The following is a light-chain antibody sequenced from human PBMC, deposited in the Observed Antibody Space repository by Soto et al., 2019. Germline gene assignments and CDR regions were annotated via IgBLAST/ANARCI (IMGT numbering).Light chain of an antibody. Sequence: DIQLTQSPSFLSASVGDRVTITCRASQGISSYLAWYQQKPGKAPKLLIYAASTLQSGVPSRFSGSGSGTEFTLKISSLQPDDFATYYCQQLNSYPLTFGGGTKVEIK. CDR3: QQLNSYPLT. J-gene: IGKJ4*01. CDR1: QGISSY. CDR2: AAS. V-gene: IGKV1-9*01.